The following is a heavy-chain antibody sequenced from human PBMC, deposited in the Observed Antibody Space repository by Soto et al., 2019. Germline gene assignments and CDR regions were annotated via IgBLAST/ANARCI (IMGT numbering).Heavy chain of an antibody. Sequence: SETLSLTCTVSGGSISSSSYYWGWIRQPPGKGLEWIGSIYYSGSTYYNPSLKSRVTMSVDSSKNQFSLKLVSVTATDTAVYYCARAGVVAADLYYFDYWGQGALVTVSS. CDR3: ARAGVVAADLYYFDY. V-gene: IGHV4-39*01. J-gene: IGHJ4*02. CDR2: IYYSGST. CDR1: GGSISSSSYY. D-gene: IGHD6-13*01.